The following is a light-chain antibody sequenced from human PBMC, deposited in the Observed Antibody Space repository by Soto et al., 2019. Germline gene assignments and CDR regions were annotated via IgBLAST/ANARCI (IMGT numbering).Light chain of an antibody. CDR3: QSYDSSLSGYVV. V-gene: IGLV1-40*01. CDR1: SHNIGAGYD. Sequence: QSVLTQPPSVSGAPGQRVTISCTGSSHNIGAGYDVHWYQQLPGTAPKLLIYGNSNRPSGVPDRFSGSKSGTSASLAITGLQAEDEADYYCQSYDSSLSGYVVFGGGTKLTVL. CDR2: GNS. J-gene: IGLJ2*01.